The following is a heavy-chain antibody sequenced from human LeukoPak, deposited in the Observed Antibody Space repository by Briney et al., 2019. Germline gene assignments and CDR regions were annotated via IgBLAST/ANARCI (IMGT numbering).Heavy chain of an antibody. V-gene: IGHV1-69*06. D-gene: IGHD2-15*01. CDR2: IIPIFGTT. CDR3: ARGSMVAQRGYFDY. CDR1: GGTFTTSA. J-gene: IGHJ4*02. Sequence: SVKVSCKASGGTFTTSAISWVRQAPGQGFEWMGKIIPIFGTTNYAQKFQGRVRITADKSTSTAYTELSSLRSEDTAVYYCARGSMVAQRGYFDYWDQAILVTVSS.